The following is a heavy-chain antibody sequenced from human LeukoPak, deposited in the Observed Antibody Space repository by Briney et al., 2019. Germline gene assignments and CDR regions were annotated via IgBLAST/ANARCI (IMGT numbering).Heavy chain of an antibody. J-gene: IGHJ4*02. D-gene: IGHD2-21*01. CDR3: ARCGGDCSRFDY. Sequence: ASVKVSCKASGGTFSSYAISWVRQAPGQGLEWMGGIIPIFGTANYAQKFQGRVTITADESTSTAYMELSSRRSEDTAVYYCARCGGDCSRFDYWGQGTLVTVSS. V-gene: IGHV1-69*13. CDR1: GGTFSSYA. CDR2: IIPIFGTA.